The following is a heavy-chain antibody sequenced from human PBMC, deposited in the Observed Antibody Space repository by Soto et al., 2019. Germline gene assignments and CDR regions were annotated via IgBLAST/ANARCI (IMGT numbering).Heavy chain of an antibody. J-gene: IGHJ6*03. V-gene: IGHV4-59*01. CDR1: GGSISSYY. CDR3: ARAWYYYYYMDV. Sequence: SETLSLTCTVSGGSISSYYWSWIRQPPGKGLEWIGYIYYSGSTNYNPSLKSRVTISVDTSKNQFSLKLSSVTAADTAVYYCARAWYYYYYMDVWGKGTTVTVSS. CDR2: IYYSGST.